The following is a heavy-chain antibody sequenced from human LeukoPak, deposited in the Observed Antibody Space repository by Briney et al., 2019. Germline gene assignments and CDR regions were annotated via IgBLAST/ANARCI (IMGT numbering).Heavy chain of an antibody. CDR1: GYTFTSYG. J-gene: IGHJ6*03. CDR2: ISAYNGNT. CDR3: ARVEQHPDYYYYYMDV. Sequence: ASVKVSCKASGYTFTSYGISWVRQAPGQGLEWMGWISAYNGNTKYAQKLQGRVTMTTDTSTSTAYMELRSLRSDDTAVYYCARVEQHPDYYYYYMDVWGKGTTVTVSS. V-gene: IGHV1-18*01. D-gene: IGHD6-13*01.